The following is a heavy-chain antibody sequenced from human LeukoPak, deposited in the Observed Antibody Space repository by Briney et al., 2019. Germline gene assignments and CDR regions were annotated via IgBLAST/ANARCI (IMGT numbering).Heavy chain of an antibody. CDR2: IIPVFGTA. D-gene: IGHD3-22*01. Sequence: SVKVSCKASGGTFSSYAISWVRQAPGQGLEWMGRIIPVFGTANYAQKFQGRFTITTDESTRTAYMVLSSLRSEDTAVYYCAKTKGYYYDSSGYLDYWGQGTLVTVSS. CDR1: GGTFSSYA. V-gene: IGHV1-69*05. CDR3: AKTKGYYYDSSGYLDY. J-gene: IGHJ4*02.